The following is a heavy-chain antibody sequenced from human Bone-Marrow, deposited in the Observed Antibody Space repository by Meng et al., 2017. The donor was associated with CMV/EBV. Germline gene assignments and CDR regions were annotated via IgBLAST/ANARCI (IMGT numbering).Heavy chain of an antibody. CDR1: GYTFTGYY. CDR3: ARSPPNIFGLIGAFDI. Sequence: ASVKVSCKASGYTFTGYYMHWVRQAPGQGLEWMGWINPNSGGTNYAQKFQGRVTMTRDTSISTAYMELSRLRSDDTAVYYCARSPPNIFGLIGAFDIWGQGTMVPVSS. D-gene: IGHD3/OR15-3a*01. J-gene: IGHJ3*02. CDR2: INPNSGGT. V-gene: IGHV1-2*02.